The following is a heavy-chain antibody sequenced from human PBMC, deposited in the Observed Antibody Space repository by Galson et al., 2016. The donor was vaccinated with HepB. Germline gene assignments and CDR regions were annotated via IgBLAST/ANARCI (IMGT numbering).Heavy chain of an antibody. V-gene: IGHV3-7*01. D-gene: IGHD6-6*01. J-gene: IGHJ4*02. CDR1: GFTFSNYW. CDR3: ARGREYSSLFYFDY. Sequence: SLRLSCAASGFTFSNYWMSWVRQAPGKGPEWVANIMLDGSEVYYVDSVKGRFTISRDNARNFLYLQMNSLGAEDTAVYYCARGREYSSLFYFDYWGQGTLVTVSS. CDR2: IMLDGSEV.